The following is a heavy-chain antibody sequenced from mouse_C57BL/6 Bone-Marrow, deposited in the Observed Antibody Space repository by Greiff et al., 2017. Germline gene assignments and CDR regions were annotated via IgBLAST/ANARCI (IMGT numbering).Heavy chain of an antibody. V-gene: IGHV2-2*01. CDR2: IWSGGST. CDR1: GFSLTSYG. D-gene: IGHD2-3*01. Sequence: QVHVKQSGPGLVPPSQSLSITCTVSGFSLTSYGVHWVRQSPGKGLEWLGVIWSGGSTDYNAAFISRLSISKDNSKSQVFFKMNSLQADDTAIYYCARERNGYYLPDAMDYWGQGTSVTVSS. CDR3: ARERNGYYLPDAMDY. J-gene: IGHJ4*01.